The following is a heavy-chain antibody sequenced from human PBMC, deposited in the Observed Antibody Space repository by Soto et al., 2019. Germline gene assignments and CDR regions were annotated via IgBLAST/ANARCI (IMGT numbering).Heavy chain of an antibody. CDR2: INDSGNI. V-gene: IGHV4-34*01. D-gene: IGHD3-10*01. CDR3: ARGLIVWFGELSRRGGYYYYMDV. Sequence: QVQLQQWGAGLLKPSETLSLTCAVYGGSFSGYQWSWIRQTPGKGLEWIGEINDSGNINHNPSLKSRVTILVDTAKKQISLKLSSVTAADTAVYYCARGLIVWFGELSRRGGYYYYMDVWGKGTTVTVSS. J-gene: IGHJ6*03. CDR1: GGSFSGYQ.